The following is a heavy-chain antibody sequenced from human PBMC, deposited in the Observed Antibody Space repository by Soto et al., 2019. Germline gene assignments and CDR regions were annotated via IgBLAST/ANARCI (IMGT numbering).Heavy chain of an antibody. Sequence: GGSLRLSCAASGFTFSSYAMSWVRQAPGKGLEWVSAISGSGGSTYYADSVKGRFTISRDNSKNTLYLQMNSLRAEDTAVYYCAKTTGSRSNEYSSGRYFPYYFDYWGQGTLVTVSS. D-gene: IGHD6-19*01. CDR1: GFTFSSYA. J-gene: IGHJ4*02. V-gene: IGHV3-23*01. CDR3: AKTTGSRSNEYSSGRYFPYYFDY. CDR2: ISGSGGST.